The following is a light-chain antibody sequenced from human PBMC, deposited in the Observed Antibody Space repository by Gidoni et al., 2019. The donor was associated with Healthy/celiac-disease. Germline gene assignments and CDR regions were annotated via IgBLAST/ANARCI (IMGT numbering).Light chain of an antibody. CDR2: DAS. CDR3: QQRSNWPRT. V-gene: IGKV3-11*01. Sequence: IVLPQSPATLSLSPGERATLSCRASQSVSSSLAWYQQKPGQAPRLLIYDASNRATGIPARLSGSGSGTDGTLTISSREPEDFAVYYGQQRSNWPRTFXQXTKVEIK. J-gene: IGKJ1*01. CDR1: QSVSSS.